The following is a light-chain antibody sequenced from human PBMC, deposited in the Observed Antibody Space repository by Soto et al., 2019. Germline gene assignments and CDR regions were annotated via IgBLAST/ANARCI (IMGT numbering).Light chain of an antibody. V-gene: IGLV2-8*01. CDR1: SSDVGGYDY. CDR3: SSYAGSNNLV. Sequence: QSVLTQPPSASGSAGQSVTISCTGTSSDVGGYDYVSWYQQHPGKAPKLMIYEVTKRPSGVPDRFSGSKSGNTASLTVSGLQAEDEADYYCSSYAGSNNLVFGTGTKVNV. CDR2: EVT. J-gene: IGLJ1*01.